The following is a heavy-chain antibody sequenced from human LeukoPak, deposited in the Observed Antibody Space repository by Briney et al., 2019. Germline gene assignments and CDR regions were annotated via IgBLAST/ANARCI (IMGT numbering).Heavy chain of an antibody. J-gene: IGHJ3*01. Sequence: GESLKISCKGSEYRFSDYWIGWVRQMPGKGLEWMGIIYPGDSDTRYSPSFQGQVTISVDKSISTAYLQWSSLKASDTAMYYCARHGSAYEEDAFDLWGQGTMVTVSS. V-gene: IGHV5-51*01. CDR2: IYPGDSDT. CDR1: EYRFSDYW. CDR3: ARHGSAYEEDAFDL. D-gene: IGHD5-12*01.